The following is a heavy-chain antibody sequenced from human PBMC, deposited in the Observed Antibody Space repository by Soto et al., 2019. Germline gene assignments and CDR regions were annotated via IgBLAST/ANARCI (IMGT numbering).Heavy chain of an antibody. Sequence: SETLSLTCTVSGGSISSYYWSWIRQPPGKGLEWIGYIYYSGSTNYNPSLKSRVTISVDTSKNQFSLKLSSVTAADTAVYYCARSSTYSSSWYLFDYWGQGTLVTVSS. D-gene: IGHD6-13*01. CDR1: GGSISSYY. CDR2: IYYSGST. J-gene: IGHJ4*02. CDR3: ARSSTYSSSWYLFDY. V-gene: IGHV4-59*01.